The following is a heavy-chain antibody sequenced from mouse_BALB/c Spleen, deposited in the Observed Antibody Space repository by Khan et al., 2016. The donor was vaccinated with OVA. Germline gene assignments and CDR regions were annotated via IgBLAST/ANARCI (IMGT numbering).Heavy chain of an antibody. CDR2: INPSTGYT. CDR1: GYTFINYW. J-gene: IGHJ2*01. V-gene: IGHV1-7*01. D-gene: IGHD1-1*02. CDR3: ARRGLRWDFDY. Sequence: QVQLQQSGAELAKPGASVKMSCKASGYTFINYWILWVKQRPGQGLEWIGYINPSTGYTEYNQNFKDKATLTADKSSSTAYMQLISLTSEDSAVYYCARRGLRWDFDYGGQGTTLTVSS.